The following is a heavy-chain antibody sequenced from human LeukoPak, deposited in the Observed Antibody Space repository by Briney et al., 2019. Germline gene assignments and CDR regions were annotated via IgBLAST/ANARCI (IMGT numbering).Heavy chain of an antibody. V-gene: IGHV3-48*02. Sequence: QPGGSLRLSCAASGFTFSSYDMNWVRQAPGKGLEWVSYINTISSTKYYADSVKGRFTISRDSAKNSLSLQMNSLRDEDTAVYYCARGKIGYYYGDYDGYWGQGTLVTVSS. J-gene: IGHJ4*02. D-gene: IGHD4-17*01. CDR2: INTISSTK. CDR1: GFTFSSYD. CDR3: ARGKIGYYYGDYDGY.